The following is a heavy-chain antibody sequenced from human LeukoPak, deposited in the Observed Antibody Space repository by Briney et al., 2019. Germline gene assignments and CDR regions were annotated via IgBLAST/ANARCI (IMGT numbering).Heavy chain of an antibody. Sequence: SETLSLTCTVSGGSISSYYWSWIRQPPGKGLEWIGYIYYSGSTSYNPSLKSRVTISVDTSKNQFSLKLSSVTAADTAVYYCARVSGYYDSSGYYPTRFDYWGQGTLVTVSS. V-gene: IGHV4-59*01. CDR3: ARVSGYYDSSGYYPTRFDY. CDR1: GGSISSYY. CDR2: IYYSGST. J-gene: IGHJ4*02. D-gene: IGHD3-22*01.